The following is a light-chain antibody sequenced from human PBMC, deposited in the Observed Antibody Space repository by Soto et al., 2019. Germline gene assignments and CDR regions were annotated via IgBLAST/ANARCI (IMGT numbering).Light chain of an antibody. J-gene: IGKJ1*01. Sequence: DIQMTQSPSSLSASVGVRVTITCRASQSIATSLNWYQQKPGKAPKFLIHSASTLQNGVPSRFSGSGSGTDFTLTISSLEPEDFATYYCQQSYDIGTFGQGTKVDIK. V-gene: IGKV1-39*01. CDR1: QSIATS. CDR2: SAS. CDR3: QQSYDIGT.